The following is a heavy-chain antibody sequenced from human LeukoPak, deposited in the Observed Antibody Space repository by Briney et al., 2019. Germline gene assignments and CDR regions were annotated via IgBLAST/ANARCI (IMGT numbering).Heavy chain of an antibody. CDR1: GFTFSTYE. D-gene: IGHD2-15*01. V-gene: IGHV3-48*03. J-gene: IGHJ6*02. CDR3: ARSRRPPGDIILYYYVMDV. CDR2: ISSSGNKI. Sequence: GGSLRLSRADSGFTFSTYEMNWVRQAPGKGLEWVSYISSSGNKINYADSVKGRFTISRDNAKNSLSLQMNSLRAEDTAAYYCARSRRPPGDIILYYYVMDVWGQGTTVTVSS.